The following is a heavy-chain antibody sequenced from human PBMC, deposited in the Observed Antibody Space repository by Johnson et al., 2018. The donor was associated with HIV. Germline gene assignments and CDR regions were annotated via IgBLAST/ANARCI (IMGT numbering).Heavy chain of an antibody. CDR3: AREGAPSARDFGAFDI. D-gene: IGHD1-26*01. CDR1: GFTFTNYG. CDR2: INSDGSST. Sequence: VQLVESGGGLVQSGGSLRLSCAASGFTFTNYGIHWVRQAPGKGLVWVSRINSDGSSTNYADSVKGRFTISRDNAKNTLYLQMNSLRAEDTAVYYCAREGAPSARDFGAFDIWGQGTMVTVSS. J-gene: IGHJ3*02. V-gene: IGHV3-74*01.